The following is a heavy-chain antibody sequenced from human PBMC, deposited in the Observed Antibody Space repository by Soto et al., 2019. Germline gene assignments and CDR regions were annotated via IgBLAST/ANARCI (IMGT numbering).Heavy chain of an antibody. CDR3: ARDVSMGGTRPVYTWFDP. D-gene: IGHD1-26*01. J-gene: IGHJ5*02. CDR2: IYYSGST. V-gene: IGHV4-31*03. Sequence: SETLSLTCTVSGGSISSGGYYWSWIRQHPGKGLEWIGYIYYSGSTYYNPSLKSRVTISVDTSKNQFSLKLSSVTAADTAVYYCARDVSMGGTRPVYTWFDPWGQGTLVTVSS. CDR1: GGSISSGGYY.